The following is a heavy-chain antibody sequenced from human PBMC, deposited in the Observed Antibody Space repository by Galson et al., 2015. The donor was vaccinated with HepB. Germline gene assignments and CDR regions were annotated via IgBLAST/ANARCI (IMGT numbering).Heavy chain of an antibody. CDR1: GYTFTSYG. V-gene: IGHV1-18*01. CDR2: ISAYNGNT. J-gene: IGHJ2*01. Sequence: SVKVSCKASGYTFTSYGISWVRQAPGQGLEWMGWISAYNGNTNYAQKLQGRVTMTTDTSTSTAYMELRSLRSDDTAVYYCARDVGFGERRPIDWYFDLWGRGTLVTVSS. CDR3: ARDVGFGERRPIDWYFDL. D-gene: IGHD3-10*01.